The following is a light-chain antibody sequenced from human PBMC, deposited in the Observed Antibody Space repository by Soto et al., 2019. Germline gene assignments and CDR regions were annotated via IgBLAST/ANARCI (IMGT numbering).Light chain of an antibody. CDR2: DAS. CDR1: QSISSW. Sequence: DIQMTQSPSTLSASVGDRVAITCRASQSISSWLAWYQQKPGKAPKLLIYDASSLESGVPSRFSGSGSGTDFTLTISSLQPDDFATYYCQQYNRYGTFGQGTKV. J-gene: IGKJ1*01. CDR3: QQYNRYGT. V-gene: IGKV1-5*01.